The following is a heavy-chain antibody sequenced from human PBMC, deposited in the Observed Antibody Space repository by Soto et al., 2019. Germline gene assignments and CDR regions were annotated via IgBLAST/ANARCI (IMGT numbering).Heavy chain of an antibody. J-gene: IGHJ4*02. Sequence: KTSETLSLTCAVYGGSFSGYYWSWIRQHPGKGLEWIGYIYYSGSTYYNPSLKSRVTISVDTSKNQFSLKLSSVTAADTAVYYCARVPDYWGQGTLVTVSS. CDR3: ARVPDY. CDR2: IYYSGST. CDR1: GGSFSGYY. V-gene: IGHV4-31*11.